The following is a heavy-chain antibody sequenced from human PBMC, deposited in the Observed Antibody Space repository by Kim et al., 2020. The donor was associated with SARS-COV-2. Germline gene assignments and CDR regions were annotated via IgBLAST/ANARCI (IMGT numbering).Heavy chain of an antibody. D-gene: IGHD2-15*01. CDR3: ARRRRDIGVVDAFDI. J-gene: IGHJ3*02. Sequence: PSFQGQVTVSADKSIGTAYLQWSSVKASDTAMYYCARRRRDIGVVDAFDIWGQGTMVTVSS. V-gene: IGHV5-51*01.